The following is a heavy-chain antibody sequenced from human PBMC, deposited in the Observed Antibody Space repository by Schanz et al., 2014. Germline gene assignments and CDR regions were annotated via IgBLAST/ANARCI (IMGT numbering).Heavy chain of an antibody. CDR3: VVWFGGVRNS. CDR1: GFTFRGHA. CDR2: TSTDGTKT. V-gene: IGHV3-30*04. J-gene: IGHJ4*02. Sequence: QVQLVESGGGVVQPGTSLRLSCAASGFTFRGHAMHWVRQAPGQGLEKVAVTSTDGTKTYYAASVRGRFTISRDDSKNSLYLQMTSLKTEETAVYYCVVWFGGVRNSWGQGTLVTVSS. D-gene: IGHD3-10*01.